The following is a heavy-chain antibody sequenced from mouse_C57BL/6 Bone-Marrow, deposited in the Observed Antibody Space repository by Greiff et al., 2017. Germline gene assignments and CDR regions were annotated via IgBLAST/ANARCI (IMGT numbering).Heavy chain of an antibody. J-gene: IGHJ2*01. V-gene: IGHV1-69*01. D-gene: IGHD2-3*01. CDR1: GYTFTSYW. Sequence: QVQLQQPGAELVMPGASVKLSCKASGYTFTSYWMHWVKQRPGQGLEWIGEIDPSDSYTNYNQKFKGKSTLTVDKSSSTAYMPLSSLTSEDSAVYYCARSCFDGYPYWGQGTTLTVSS. CDR2: IDPSDSYT. CDR3: ARSCFDGYPY.